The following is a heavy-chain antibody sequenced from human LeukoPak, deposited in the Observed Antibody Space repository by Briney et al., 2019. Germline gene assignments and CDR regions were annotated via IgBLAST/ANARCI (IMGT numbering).Heavy chain of an antibody. CDR2: IYYSGST. Sequence: PSETLSLTCTVSGGSISSSSYYWGWIRQPPGKGLEWIGSIYYSGSTYYNPSLKSRVTISVDTSKNQFSLKLSSVTAADTAVYYCARGPAGTFFDYWGQGTLVTVSS. V-gene: IGHV4-39*01. CDR1: GGSISSSSYY. CDR3: ARGPAGTFFDY. J-gene: IGHJ4*02. D-gene: IGHD6-13*01.